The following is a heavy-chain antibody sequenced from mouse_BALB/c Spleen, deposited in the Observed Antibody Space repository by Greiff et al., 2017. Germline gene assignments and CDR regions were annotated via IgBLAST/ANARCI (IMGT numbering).Heavy chain of an antibody. D-gene: IGHD2-1*01. Sequence: VQVVESGPELVKPGASVKISCKASGYTFTDYYINWVKQKPGQGLEWIGWIYPGSGNTKYNEKFKGKATLTVDTSSSTAYMQLSSLTSEDTAVYFCARDRGNYWFAYWGQGTLVTVSA. V-gene: IGHV1-84*02. CDR1: GYTFTDYY. J-gene: IGHJ3*01. CDR3: ARDRGNYWFAY. CDR2: IYPGSGNT.